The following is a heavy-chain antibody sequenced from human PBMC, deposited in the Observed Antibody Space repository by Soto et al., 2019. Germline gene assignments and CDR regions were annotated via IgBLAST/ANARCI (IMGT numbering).Heavy chain of an antibody. Sequence: QVQLVQSGAEVKKPGSSVKVSCKASGGTFSSYAISWVRQAPGQGLEWMGGIIPIFGTANYAQKFQGRVTITADKSTSTAYRELSSLRSEDTAVYYCARAPANYDVWSGYYRAGFDYWGQGTLVTVSS. CDR2: IIPIFGTA. CDR1: GGTFSSYA. CDR3: ARAPANYDVWSGYYRAGFDY. V-gene: IGHV1-69*06. J-gene: IGHJ4*02. D-gene: IGHD3-3*01.